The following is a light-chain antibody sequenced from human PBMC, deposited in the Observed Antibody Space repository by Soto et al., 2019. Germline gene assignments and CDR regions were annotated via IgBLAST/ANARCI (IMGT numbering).Light chain of an antibody. CDR1: SSDVGAFNY. J-gene: IGLJ1*01. CDR3: SSYTTRNTEV. Sequence: QSVLTQPASVSGSPGQSISISCIGTSSDVGAFNYVSWYQHHPGKAPQLIIYDVTSRPSGVSNRFSASKSGNTASLTISGLQAEDEADYYCSSYTTRNTEVFGTGNKVTLL. CDR2: DVT. V-gene: IGLV2-14*03.